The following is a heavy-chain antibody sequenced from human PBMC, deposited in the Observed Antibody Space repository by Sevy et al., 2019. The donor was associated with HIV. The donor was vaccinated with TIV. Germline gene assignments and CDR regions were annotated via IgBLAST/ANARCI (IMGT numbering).Heavy chain of an antibody. Sequence: GGSLRLSCAASGFTFSSYGMHWVCQAPGKGLEWVAVIWYDGSNKYYADSVKGRFTISRDNSKNTLYLQMNSLRAEDTAVYYCARSPTDYDILTGYYMDTQGVLDYWGQGTLVTVSS. D-gene: IGHD3-9*01. CDR1: GFTFSSYG. CDR3: ARSPTDYDILTGYYMDTQGVLDY. CDR2: IWYDGSNK. V-gene: IGHV3-33*01. J-gene: IGHJ4*02.